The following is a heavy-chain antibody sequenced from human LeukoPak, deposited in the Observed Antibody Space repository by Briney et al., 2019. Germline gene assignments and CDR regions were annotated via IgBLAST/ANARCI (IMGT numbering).Heavy chain of an antibody. CDR3: AKDRSGWTDYNYYGMDV. CDR1: GFPFSSYG. D-gene: IGHD6-19*01. CDR2: MSYDGSNK. J-gene: IGHJ6*02. Sequence: PGGSLRLSCAASGFPFSSYGMHWVRQARGKGLEWVAVMSYDGSNKYYLDSVKGRFTTSRDNSKNTLYLQMNSLRADDTAVYYCAKDRSGWTDYNYYGMDVWGQGTTVTVSS. V-gene: IGHV3-30*18.